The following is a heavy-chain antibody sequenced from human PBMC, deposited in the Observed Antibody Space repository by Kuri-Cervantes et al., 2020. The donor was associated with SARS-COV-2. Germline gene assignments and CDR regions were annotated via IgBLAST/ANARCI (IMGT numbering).Heavy chain of an antibody. CDR3: YCAPKEGFDS. CDR1: GYTFTYYY. D-gene: IGHD2-21*01. CDR2: INPSGGSP. V-gene: IGHV1-46*01. J-gene: IGHJ4*02. Sequence: ASVKVSCKASGYTFTYYYIHWLRQAPGQGLDWVGVINPSGGSPTYAQKFQGRVTMTGDTSTSTVYMELSSLTSEDTAIYYCYCAPKEGFDSWGQGTLVTVSS.